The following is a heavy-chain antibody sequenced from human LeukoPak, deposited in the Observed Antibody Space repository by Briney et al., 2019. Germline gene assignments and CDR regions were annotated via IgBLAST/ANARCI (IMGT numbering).Heavy chain of an antibody. CDR3: ARGLWVRGAHNRAYYYYYMDV. Sequence: APVKVSCKASGYTFTGYYMHWVRQAPGQGLEWMGRINPNSGGTNYAQKFQGRVTMTRDTSISTAYMELSRLRSDDTAVYYCARGLWVRGAHNRAYYYYYMDVWGKGTTVTVSS. V-gene: IGHV1-2*06. CDR2: INPNSGGT. J-gene: IGHJ6*03. CDR1: GYTFTGYY. D-gene: IGHD3-10*01.